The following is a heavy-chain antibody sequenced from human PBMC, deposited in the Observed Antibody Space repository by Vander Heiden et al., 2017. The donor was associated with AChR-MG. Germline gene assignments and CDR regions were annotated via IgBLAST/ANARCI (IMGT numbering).Heavy chain of an antibody. CDR1: GFTFSSYS. V-gene: IGHV3-21*01. Sequence: EVQLVESGGGLVKPGGSLRLSCAASGFTFSSYSMNWVRQAPGKGLEWVSSISSSSSYIYYADSVKGRFTISRDNAKNSLYLQMNSLRAEDTAVYYCARDIVATWIQLWGYFDYWGQGTLVTVSS. CDR3: ARDIVATWIQLWGYFDY. CDR2: ISSSSSYI. D-gene: IGHD5-18*01. J-gene: IGHJ4*02.